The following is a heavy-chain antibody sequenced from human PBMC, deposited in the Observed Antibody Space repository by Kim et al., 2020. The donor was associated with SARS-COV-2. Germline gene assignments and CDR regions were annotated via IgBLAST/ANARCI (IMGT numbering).Heavy chain of an antibody. CDR1: GFTFSSYS. V-gene: IGHV3-21*01. Sequence: GGSLRLSCAASGFTFSSYSMNWVRQAPGKGLEWVSSISSSSSYIYYADSVKGRFTISRDNAKNSLYLQMNSLRAEDTAVYYCARGPLPAAPVDYWGQGTLVTVSS. CDR3: ARGPLPAAPVDY. J-gene: IGHJ4*02. D-gene: IGHD2-2*01. CDR2: ISSSSSYI.